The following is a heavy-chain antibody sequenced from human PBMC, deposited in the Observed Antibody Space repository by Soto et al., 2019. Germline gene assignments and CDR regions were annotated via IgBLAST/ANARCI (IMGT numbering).Heavy chain of an antibody. CDR3: ARGSWFGEVFDY. CDR2: ISSSSSYI. J-gene: IGHJ4*02. D-gene: IGHD3-10*01. CDR1: GFTFSSYS. Sequence: GGSLRLSCAASGFTFSSYSMNWVRQAPGKGLEWVSSISSSSSYIYYADSVKGRFTISRDNAKNSLYLQMNSLRAEDTAVYYCARGSWFGEVFDYWGQGTLVTVSS. V-gene: IGHV3-21*01.